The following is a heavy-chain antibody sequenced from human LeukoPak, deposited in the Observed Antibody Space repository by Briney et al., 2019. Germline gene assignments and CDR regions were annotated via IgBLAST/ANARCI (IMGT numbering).Heavy chain of an antibody. CDR2: ISGSGGST. CDR3: ASDQDSSGSFDY. V-gene: IGHV3-23*01. CDR1: GFTFSSYA. D-gene: IGHD3-22*01. J-gene: IGHJ4*02. Sequence: GGSLRLSCAASGFTFSSYAMTWVRQAPGKGLEWVSAISGSGGSTYYADSVKGRFTISRDNSKNTLYLQMNSLRAEDTAVYYCASDQDSSGSFDYWGQGTLVTVSS.